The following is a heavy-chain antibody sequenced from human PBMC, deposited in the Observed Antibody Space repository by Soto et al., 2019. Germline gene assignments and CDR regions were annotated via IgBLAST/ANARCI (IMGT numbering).Heavy chain of an antibody. CDR2: FYTSGNT. V-gene: IGHV4-4*07. D-gene: IGHD7-27*01. CDR1: GGSVSSYY. Sequence: SETLSLTCTVSGGSVSSYYWSWIRQPAGKGLEWIGRFYTSGNTNYNPSLKSRVSMSLDTSKNQFSLKLSSVTAADTAVYFCASDSTGCFDPCGQGTLVTVSS. CDR3: ASDSTGCFDP. J-gene: IGHJ5*02.